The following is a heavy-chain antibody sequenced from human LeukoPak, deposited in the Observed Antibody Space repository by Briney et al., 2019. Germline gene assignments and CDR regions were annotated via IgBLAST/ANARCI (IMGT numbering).Heavy chain of an antibody. Sequence: GGSLRLSCAASGFTVSSNYMSWVRQAPGMGLEWVSVMYSGGSTYYAGSVKGRFTISRDNSKNTLYLQMNSLRAEDTAVYYCASGEYYYDTSGYFEGSWGQGTLVTVSS. CDR2: MYSGGST. CDR1: GFTVSSNY. CDR3: ASGEYYYDTSGYFEGS. D-gene: IGHD3-22*01. V-gene: IGHV3-53*01. J-gene: IGHJ4*02.